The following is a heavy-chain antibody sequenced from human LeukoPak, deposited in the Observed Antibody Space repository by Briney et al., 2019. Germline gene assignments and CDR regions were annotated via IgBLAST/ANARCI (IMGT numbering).Heavy chain of an antibody. Sequence: SETLSLTSAVSGGSISSSNWWSWVRQPPGKGLDWIGEIYHSGSTNYNPSLKSRVTISVDKSKNQFSLKLSSVTAADTAVYYCARDVGEMATMGHAFDIWGQGTMVTVSS. V-gene: IGHV4-4*02. D-gene: IGHD5-24*01. CDR1: GGSISSSNW. CDR2: IYHSGST. CDR3: ARDVGEMATMGHAFDI. J-gene: IGHJ3*02.